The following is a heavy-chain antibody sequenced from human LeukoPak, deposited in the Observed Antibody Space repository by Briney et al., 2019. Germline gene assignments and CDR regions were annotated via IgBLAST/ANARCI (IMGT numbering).Heavy chain of an antibody. V-gene: IGHV3-11*05. CDR1: GFRFSDYY. CDR3: ARGTDYNGWYYFDY. CDR2: ISSSSAYT. D-gene: IGHD6-19*01. J-gene: IGHJ4*02. Sequence: PGGSLRLSCAASGFRFSDYYMSWIRQAPGKGLEWVSHISSSSAYTNYADSVMGRFTISRDNAKNSLYLQMNSLRAEDTAVYYCARGTDYNGWYYFDYWGQGTLVTVSS.